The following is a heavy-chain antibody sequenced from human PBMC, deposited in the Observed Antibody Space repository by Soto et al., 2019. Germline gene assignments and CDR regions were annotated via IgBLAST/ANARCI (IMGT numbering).Heavy chain of an antibody. Sequence: GGSLRLSCAASGFTFSSYGMHWVRQAPGKGLEWVAVISYDGSNKYYADSVKGRFTISRDNSKNTLYLQMNSLRAEDTAVYYCAKDKRGYSYGYAPKRNAPYYYYGMDVWGQGATVTVSS. V-gene: IGHV3-30*18. D-gene: IGHD5-18*01. CDR2: ISYDGSNK. J-gene: IGHJ6*02. CDR3: AKDKRGYSYGYAPKRNAPYYYYGMDV. CDR1: GFTFSSYG.